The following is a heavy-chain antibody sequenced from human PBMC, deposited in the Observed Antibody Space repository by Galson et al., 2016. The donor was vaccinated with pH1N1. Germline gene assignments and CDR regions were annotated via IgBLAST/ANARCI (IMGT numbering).Heavy chain of an antibody. J-gene: IGHJ4*02. CDR3: ARDGGGGRFFVDS. CDR2: IRPGGGST. V-gene: IGHV1-46*01. D-gene: IGHD3-16*01. Sequence: SVKVSCKASGYTFTNNHIHWVRQAPGQGLEWMGIIRPGGGSTKYAQNFQDRVTLTTDTSTSTVYMELNSVRYEDTAVYFCARDGGGGRFFVDSWGQGTLITVSS. CDR1: GYTFTNNH.